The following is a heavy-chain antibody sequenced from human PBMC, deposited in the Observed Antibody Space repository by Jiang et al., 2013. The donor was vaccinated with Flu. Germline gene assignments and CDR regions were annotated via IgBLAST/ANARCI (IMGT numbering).Heavy chain of an antibody. Sequence: GPGLVKPSETLSLTCTVSGGSISSYYWSWIRQPPGKGLEWIGYIYYSGSTNYNPSLKSRVTISVDTSKNQFSLKLSSVTAADTAVYYCARVRPRLGDYINDAFDIWGQGTMVTVSS. CDR2: IYYSGST. J-gene: IGHJ3*02. D-gene: IGHD3-3*01. CDR3: ARVRPRLGDYINDAFDI. CDR1: GGSISSYY. V-gene: IGHV4-59*01.